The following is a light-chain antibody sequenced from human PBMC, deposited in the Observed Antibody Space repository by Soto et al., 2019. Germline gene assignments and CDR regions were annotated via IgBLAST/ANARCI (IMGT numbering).Light chain of an antibody. CDR1: QSVSSSY. V-gene: IGKV3-20*01. Sequence: EIVLTQSPCTLSLSPGERATLSCRASQSVSSSYLAWYQQKPGQAPRLLIYGASSRATGIPDRFSGSGSGTDFTLTISRLEPEDFAVYYCQQYGSSPPNTFGQGTKLEIK. CDR3: QQYGSSPPNT. J-gene: IGKJ2*01. CDR2: GAS.